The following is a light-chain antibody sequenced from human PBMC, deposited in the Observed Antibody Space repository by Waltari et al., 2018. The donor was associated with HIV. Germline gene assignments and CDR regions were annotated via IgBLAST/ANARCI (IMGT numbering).Light chain of an antibody. Sequence: DIVMTQSPLSLPVTPGEPASISCRSSQSLLHSNGYNYLDWYLQKPGQSPKLLIYLGSNRASGVPDRFSGSGSGTDFTLKISRVEAEDVGVYYCMQALQTRLTFGGGTKVEIK. CDR3: MQALQTRLT. J-gene: IGKJ4*01. V-gene: IGKV2-28*01. CDR1: QSLLHSNGYNY. CDR2: LGS.